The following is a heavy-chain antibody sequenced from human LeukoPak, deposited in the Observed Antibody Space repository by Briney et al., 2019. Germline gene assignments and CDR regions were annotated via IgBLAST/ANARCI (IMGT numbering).Heavy chain of an antibody. D-gene: IGHD1-14*01. CDR2: IWYDGSNK. CDR1: EFTFSSYG. Sequence: GGSLRLSCAASEFTFSSYGMHWVRQAPGKGLEWVAVIWYDGSNKYYADSVKGRFTISRDNSKNTLYLQMNSLRAEDTAVYYCARDGTSGPDSYWGQGTLVTVSS. J-gene: IGHJ4*02. CDR3: ARDGTSGPDSY. V-gene: IGHV3-33*01.